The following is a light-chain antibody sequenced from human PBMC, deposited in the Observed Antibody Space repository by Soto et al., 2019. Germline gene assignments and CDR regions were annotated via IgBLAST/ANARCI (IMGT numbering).Light chain of an antibody. V-gene: IGKV3-20*01. CDR2: GAS. CDR3: QQYGDSPLT. CDR1: QSISDT. Sequence: IVLTQSPATLSVSPGGRATLSCRASQSISDTLAWYQQKPGQTPRLLIYGASSRATGIPDRFSGSGSGTDFTLTISRLEPEDFAVYHCQQYGDSPLTFGGGTKV. J-gene: IGKJ4*01.